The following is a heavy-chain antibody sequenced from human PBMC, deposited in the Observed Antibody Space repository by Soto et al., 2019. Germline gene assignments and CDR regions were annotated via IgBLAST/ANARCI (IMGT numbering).Heavy chain of an antibody. CDR1: GFTFSSYA. Sequence: QVQLVESGGGVVQPGRSLRLSCAASGFTFSSYAMHWVRQAPGKGLEWVAVISYDGSNKYYADSVKGRFTISRDNSKNTLDLQMNSLRAEDTAVYYCARDWGEYYFDYWSQGSLVTFAS. J-gene: IGHJ4*02. CDR3: ARDWGEYYFDY. CDR2: ISYDGSNK. D-gene: IGHD3-16*01. V-gene: IGHV3-30-3*01.